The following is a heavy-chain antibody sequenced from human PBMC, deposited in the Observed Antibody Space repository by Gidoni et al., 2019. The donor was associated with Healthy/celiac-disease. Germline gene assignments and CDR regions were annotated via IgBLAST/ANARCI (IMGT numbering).Heavy chain of an antibody. CDR3: ASQSGSYYFGLGHYFDY. V-gene: IGHV3-23*01. J-gene: IGHJ4*02. Sequence: EVQLLESGGGLVQPGGSLRLSCAASGFTFSSYAMSWVRQAPGKGLVWVSAISGSVGSTYYADSVKGRFTISRDNSKNTLYLQMNSLRAEDTAVYYCASQSGSYYFGLGHYFDYWGQGTLVTVSS. CDR1: GFTFSSYA. D-gene: IGHD1-26*01. CDR2: ISGSVGST.